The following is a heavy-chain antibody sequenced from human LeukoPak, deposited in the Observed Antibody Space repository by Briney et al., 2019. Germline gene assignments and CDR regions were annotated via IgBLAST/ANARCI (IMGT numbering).Heavy chain of an antibody. CDR2: INSDGRTT. Sequence: GGSLRLSCAASGFTFSGFEMNWVRRAPGKGLVWVSRINSDGRTTTYADSVKGRFTISRDNAKTTLFLQMNSLRAEDTAVYYCAGTVGSAPDYYGSGGFAVLDYWGQGTLVTVSS. J-gene: IGHJ4*02. CDR1: GFTFSGFE. D-gene: IGHD3-10*01. V-gene: IGHV3-74*01. CDR3: AGTVGSAPDYYGSGGFAVLDY.